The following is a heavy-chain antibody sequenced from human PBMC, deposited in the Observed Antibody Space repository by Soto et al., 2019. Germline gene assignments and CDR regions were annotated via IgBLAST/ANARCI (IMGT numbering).Heavy chain of an antibody. D-gene: IGHD4-17*01. CDR2: IRSTAYTATT. CDR3: ARGGRHGDYGISSF. J-gene: IGHJ4*02. Sequence: GGSLRLSCIVSGFTFGDFGMSWFRQAPGKGLEWVGLIRSTAYTATTEFAASVKGRFSVSRDDSKSVVYLQMNSLKTGDTAIYYCARGGRHGDYGISSFWGQGTLVTVSS. CDR1: GFTFGDFG. V-gene: IGHV3-49*03.